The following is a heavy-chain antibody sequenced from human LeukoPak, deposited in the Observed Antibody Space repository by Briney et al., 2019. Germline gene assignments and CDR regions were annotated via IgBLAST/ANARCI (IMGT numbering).Heavy chain of an antibody. V-gene: IGHV4-59*01. Sequence: SETLSLTCTVSGGSISSYYWSWIRQPPGKGLEEMGYIYYSGSTNYNPSLKSRVTISVNTSKNQFSLKLSSVTAADTAVYYCARGYGSGSYPFDYWGQGTLVTVSS. J-gene: IGHJ4*02. CDR2: IYYSGST. CDR1: GGSISSYY. CDR3: ARGYGSGSYPFDY. D-gene: IGHD3-10*01.